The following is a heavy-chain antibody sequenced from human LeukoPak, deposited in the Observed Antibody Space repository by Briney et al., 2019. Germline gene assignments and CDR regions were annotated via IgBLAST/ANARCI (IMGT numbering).Heavy chain of an antibody. V-gene: IGHV3-23*01. D-gene: IGHD3-22*01. CDR2: ISGSGGST. J-gene: IGHJ3*02. CDR1: GFTFSSYA. CDR3: ARDKRRYYGDAFDI. Sequence: GGSLRLSCAASGFTFSSYAMSWVRQAPGTGLEWVSTISGSGGSTYSADSVKGRFTISRDNSKNTLYLQMNSLRAEDTAVYYCARDKRRYYGDAFDIWGQGTMVTVSS.